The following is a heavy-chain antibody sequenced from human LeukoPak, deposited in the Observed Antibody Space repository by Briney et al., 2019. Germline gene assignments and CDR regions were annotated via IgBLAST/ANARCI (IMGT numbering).Heavy chain of an antibody. CDR1: GFTFSSYY. J-gene: IGHJ6*03. D-gene: IGHD4/OR15-4a*01. Sequence: PGGSLRLSCAASGFTFSSYYMSWVRQAPGKGLEWVSVIYSGGSTYYSDSVKGRFTISRDNSKNTLYLQMNSLRAEDTAVYYCARGRWDYGRYYMDVWGKGTTVTVSS. V-gene: IGHV3-66*02. CDR2: IYSGGST. CDR3: ARGRWDYGRYYMDV.